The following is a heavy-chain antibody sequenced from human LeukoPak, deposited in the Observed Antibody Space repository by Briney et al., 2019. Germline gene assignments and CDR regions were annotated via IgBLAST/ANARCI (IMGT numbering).Heavy chain of an antibody. CDR3: ARDLREHGVFDI. CDR2: IYSDGST. Sequence: GGSLRLSCAASGFTVSSNYMSWVRQAPGKGLEWVSEIYSDGSTYYAASVKGRFSISRDNSKSTVYLQMNRLRAEDTAVYYCARDLREHGVFDIWGQGTMVTVSS. J-gene: IGHJ3*02. V-gene: IGHV3-53*01. CDR1: GFTVSSNY. D-gene: IGHD1-26*01.